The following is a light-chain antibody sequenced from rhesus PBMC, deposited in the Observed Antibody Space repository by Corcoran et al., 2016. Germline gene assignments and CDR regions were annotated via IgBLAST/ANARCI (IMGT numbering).Light chain of an antibody. CDR2: GAS. J-gene: IGKJ3*01. CDR1: QSVSSK. CDR3: QETSNLSPFT. Sequence: EIVMTQSPATLSLSPGETATISCRTSQSVSSKLAWYQQKPGQAPRLLIYGASSRATGIPDRFSGSGSGTDFTLTISSLEPEDFAVYYCQETSNLSPFTFGPGTKLDIK. V-gene: IGKV3-31*02.